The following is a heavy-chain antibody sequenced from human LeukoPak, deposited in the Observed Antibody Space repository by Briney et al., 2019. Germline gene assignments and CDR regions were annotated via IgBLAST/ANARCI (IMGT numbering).Heavy chain of an antibody. CDR2: ISGSGGST. Sequence: PGASLRLSCVVSGFTFSSYAMSWVRQAPGQGLEWVSAISGSGGSTYYADSVKSRFTISRDNSKNTLYLQMNSLRAEDTAVYYCAKGIYPRYFDYWGQGTLVTVSS. CDR3: AKGIYPRYFDY. CDR1: GFTFSSYA. V-gene: IGHV3-23*01. D-gene: IGHD2-2*02. J-gene: IGHJ4*02.